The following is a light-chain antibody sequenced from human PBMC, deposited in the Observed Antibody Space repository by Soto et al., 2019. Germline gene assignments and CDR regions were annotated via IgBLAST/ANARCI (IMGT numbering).Light chain of an antibody. Sequence: EIALTQSPGTLSLSPGERATLSCRASQSVSSSYLAWYQQKPGQAPRLLIYGASSRATGIPDRFSGSGSGTDFTLTISRLEPEDFAVYYCQQYGSSPLFTFGPGTKVHI. CDR2: GAS. CDR1: QSVSSSY. V-gene: IGKV3-20*01. CDR3: QQYGSSPLFT. J-gene: IGKJ3*01.